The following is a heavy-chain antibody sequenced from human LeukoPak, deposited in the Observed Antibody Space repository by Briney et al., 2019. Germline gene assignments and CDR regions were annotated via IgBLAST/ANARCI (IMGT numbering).Heavy chain of an antibody. CDR3: ARGRWAYCTNGVCYTPFDY. CDR2: INHSGST. CDR1: GFTFSSSA. D-gene: IGHD2-8*01. V-gene: IGHV4-34*01. Sequence: GSLRLSCAASGFTFSSSAMSWIRQPPGKGLEWIGEINHSGSTNYNPSLKSRVTISVDTSKNQFSLKLSSVTAADTAVYYCARGRWAYCTNGVCYTPFDYWGQGTLVTVSS. J-gene: IGHJ4*02.